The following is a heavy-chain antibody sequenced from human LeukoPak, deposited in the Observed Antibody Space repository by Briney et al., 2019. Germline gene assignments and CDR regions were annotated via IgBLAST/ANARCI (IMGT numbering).Heavy chain of an antibody. CDR2: ISSNGGST. CDR1: GFTFSSYA. V-gene: IGHV3-64*01. CDR3: AREGSYGSGSYVYFDY. D-gene: IGHD3-10*01. Sequence: SGGSLRLSCAASGFTFSSYAMHWVRQAPGKGLEYVSAISSNGGSTYYANSVKGRFTISRDNSKNTLYLQMGSLRAEDMAVYYCAREGSYGSGSYVYFDYWGQGTLVTVSS. J-gene: IGHJ4*02.